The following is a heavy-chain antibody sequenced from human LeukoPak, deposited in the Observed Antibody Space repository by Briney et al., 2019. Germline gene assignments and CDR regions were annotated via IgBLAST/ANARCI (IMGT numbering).Heavy chain of an antibody. Sequence: GGSLRLSCTASGFTFSDYYMSWFRQAPGKGLEWLSHISGSGRTIHYADSVKGRLTASRDNAKNSLYLQMNSLRAEDTALYYCAKDGGIAAAGTLDSWGQGTLVPVSS. CDR3: AKDGGIAAAGTLDS. J-gene: IGHJ4*02. V-gene: IGHV3-11*01. CDR1: GFTFSDYY. D-gene: IGHD6-13*01. CDR2: ISGSGRTI.